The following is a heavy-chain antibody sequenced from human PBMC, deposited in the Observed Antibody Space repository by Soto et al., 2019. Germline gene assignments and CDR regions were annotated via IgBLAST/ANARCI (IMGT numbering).Heavy chain of an antibody. D-gene: IGHD6-25*01. CDR2: INPSGGST. V-gene: IGHV1-46*01. CDR3: ARGVGYMGDY. J-gene: IGHJ4*02. CDR1: GYPYTRYY. Sequence: VKVCYTASGYPYTRYYMRWLRQAPGQGLEWMGIINPSGGSTSYAQKFQGRVTMTRDTSTSTVYMELSSLRSEDTAVHYCARGVGYMGDYWGQGTLVTVSS.